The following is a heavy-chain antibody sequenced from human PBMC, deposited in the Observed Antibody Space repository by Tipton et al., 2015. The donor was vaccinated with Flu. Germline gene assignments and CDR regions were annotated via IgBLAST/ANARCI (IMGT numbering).Heavy chain of an antibody. CDR1: GFTFRSYE. D-gene: IGHD7-27*01. V-gene: IGHV3-48*03. J-gene: IGHJ4*02. CDR3: ATLTGDDY. CDR2: ISSSGNTI. Sequence: SLRLSCAASGFTFRSYEMNWVRQAPGKGLEWVSYISSSGNTISYADSVRGRFTISRDNTKKSLYLQLNSLRAEDTAIYYCATLTGDDYWGQGILVTVSS.